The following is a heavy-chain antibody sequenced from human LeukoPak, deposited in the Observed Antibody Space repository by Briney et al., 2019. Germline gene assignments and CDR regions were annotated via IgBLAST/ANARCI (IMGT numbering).Heavy chain of an antibody. V-gene: IGHV3-33*01. CDR3: ARGEDGYSPTHFDY. CDR1: GFTFSSYG. CDR2: IWYDGSNK. J-gene: IGHJ4*02. D-gene: IGHD5-24*01. Sequence: GGSLRLSCAASGFTFSSYGMHWVRQAPGKGLEWVAVIWYDGSNKYYADSVKGRFTISRDNSKNTLYLQMNSLRAEDTAVYYCARGEDGYSPTHFDYWGQGTLVTVSS.